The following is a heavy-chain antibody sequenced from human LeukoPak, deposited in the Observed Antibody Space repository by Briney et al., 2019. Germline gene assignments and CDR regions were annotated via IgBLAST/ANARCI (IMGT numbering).Heavy chain of an antibody. CDR1: GDSFSGFY. D-gene: IGHD6-19*01. Sequence: SETLSLTCGVYGDSFSGFYWTWVRQAPGKGLEWIGEISYSGTPRYNPSLNSRITITLDTPKKQISLNLSPVTAADTAVYYCVRENLKHYHSVADEYYYYMDVWGKGTAVIVTS. CDR2: ISYSGTP. J-gene: IGHJ6*03. CDR3: VRENLKHYHSVADEYYYYMDV. V-gene: IGHV4-34*01.